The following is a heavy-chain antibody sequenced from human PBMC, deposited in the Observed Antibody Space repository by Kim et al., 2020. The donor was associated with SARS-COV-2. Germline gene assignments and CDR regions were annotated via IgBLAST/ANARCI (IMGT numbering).Heavy chain of an antibody. V-gene: IGHV1-3*01. D-gene: IGHD4-17*01. J-gene: IGHJ4*02. Sequence: QTFQGRVTITREASGSTAYMGLSSLRSEDTAVYYCASSRAPYGDYVAFDYWGQGTLVTVSS. CDR3: ASSRAPYGDYVAFDY.